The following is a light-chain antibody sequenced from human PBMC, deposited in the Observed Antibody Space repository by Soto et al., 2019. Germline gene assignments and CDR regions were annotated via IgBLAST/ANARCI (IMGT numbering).Light chain of an antibody. CDR1: QDIRSY. CDR3: QQLNSFPRT. V-gene: IGKV1-9*01. J-gene: IGKJ1*01. CDR2: AAS. Sequence: DIQLTQSPSFLSASVGDRVTITCRASQDIRSYLAWYQQRPGKVPRFLTHAASTLQSGVPSRFSATGSGTTFTLTISSLQPEDIATYYCQQLNSFPRTFGQGTRVEV.